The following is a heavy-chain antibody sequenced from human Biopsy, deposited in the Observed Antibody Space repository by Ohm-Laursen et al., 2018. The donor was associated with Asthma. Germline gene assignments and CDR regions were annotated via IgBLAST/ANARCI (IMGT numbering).Heavy chain of an antibody. CDR3: AKRGSYFDY. CDR2: ISGSGGST. CDR1: GFTFSTYG. Sequence: GSLRLSCSASGFTFSTYGMHWVRQAPGKGLEWVSAISGSGGSTYYADSVKGRFTISRDKSKNTLYMQMNSLRAEDTAVYYCAKRGSYFDYWGQGTLVTVSS. J-gene: IGHJ4*02. V-gene: IGHV3-23*01. D-gene: IGHD1-26*01.